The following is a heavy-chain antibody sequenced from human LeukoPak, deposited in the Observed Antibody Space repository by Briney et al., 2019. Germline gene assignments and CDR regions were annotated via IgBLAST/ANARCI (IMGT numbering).Heavy chain of an antibody. CDR3: VRDNGTVMDV. Sequence: PSGTLSLTCTVSGGSISSYYWSWIRQPPRKGLEWIGYIYYSGSTNYNPSLKSRVTISVDTSKNQFSLKLSSVTAADTAVYYCVRDNGTVMDVWGKGTTVTVSS. D-gene: IGHD1-1*01. CDR1: GGSISSYY. J-gene: IGHJ6*03. CDR2: IYYSGST. V-gene: IGHV4-59*01.